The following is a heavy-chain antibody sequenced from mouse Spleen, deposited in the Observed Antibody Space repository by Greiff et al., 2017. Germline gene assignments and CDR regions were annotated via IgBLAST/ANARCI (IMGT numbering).Heavy chain of an antibody. J-gene: IGHJ2*01. CDR3: ARWNGFFDY. Sequence: QLQQPGAELVMPGASVKLSCKASGYTFTSYWMHWVKQRPGQGLEWIGEIDPSDSYTNYNQKFKGKATLTVDKSSSTAYMQLSSLTSEDSAVYYCARWNGFFDYWGQGTTLTVSS. CDR1: GYTFTSYW. V-gene: IGHV1-69*01. CDR2: IDPSDSYT.